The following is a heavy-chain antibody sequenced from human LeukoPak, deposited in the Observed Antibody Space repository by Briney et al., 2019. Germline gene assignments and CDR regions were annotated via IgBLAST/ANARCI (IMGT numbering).Heavy chain of an antibody. CDR1: GFTFSKYW. V-gene: IGHV3-48*03. CDR2: ISSSGSTI. Sequence: PGGSLRLSCAASGFTFSKYWMTWVRQAPGKGLEWVSYISSSGSTIYYADSVKGRFTISRDNAKNSLYLQMNSLRAEDTAVYYCARDNSIVVVGALDAFDIWGQGTMVTVSS. J-gene: IGHJ3*02. CDR3: ARDNSIVVVGALDAFDI. D-gene: IGHD2-21*01.